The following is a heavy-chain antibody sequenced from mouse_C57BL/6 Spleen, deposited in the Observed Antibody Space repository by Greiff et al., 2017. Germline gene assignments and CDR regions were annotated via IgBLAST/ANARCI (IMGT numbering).Heavy chain of an antibody. CDR1: GYTFTSYW. CDR2: IHPNSGST. J-gene: IGHJ1*03. D-gene: IGHD1-2*01. Sequence: QVQLKQPGAELVKPGASVKLSCKASGYTFTSYWMHWVKQRPGQGLEWIGMIHPNSGSTNYNEKFKSKATLTVDKSSSTAYMQLSSLTSEDSAVYYCAPITTAYWYFDVWGTGTTVTVSS. CDR3: APITTAYWYFDV. V-gene: IGHV1-64*01.